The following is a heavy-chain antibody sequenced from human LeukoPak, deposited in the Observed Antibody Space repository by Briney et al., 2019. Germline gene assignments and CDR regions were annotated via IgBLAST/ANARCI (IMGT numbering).Heavy chain of an antibody. J-gene: IGHJ4*02. CDR1: GFTFSDYY. D-gene: IGHD1-26*01. CDR3: ARDPIRIVGASS. V-gene: IGHV3-11*06. CDR2: ISDSSGYT. Sequence: GGSLRLSCAASGFTFSDYYMSWIRQAPGKGLEWVSYISDSSGYTNYADSVKGRFTISRDNAKNSLYLQMNSLRAEDTAVYYCARDPIRIVGASSWGQGTLVTVSS.